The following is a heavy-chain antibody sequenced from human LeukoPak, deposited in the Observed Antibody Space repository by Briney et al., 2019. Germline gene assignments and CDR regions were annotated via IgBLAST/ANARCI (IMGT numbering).Heavy chain of an antibody. CDR3: ARGGGYSSSWRRYYFDY. CDR1: GITFSNYG. Sequence: PGVSLRLSCAASGITFSNYGMHWVRQTPGKGLEWVAFIRNDGSDKYHADSVKGRFTISRDNSKNTLYLQMNSLRAEDTAVYYCARGGGYSSSWRRYYFDYWGQGTLVTVSS. J-gene: IGHJ4*02. V-gene: IGHV3-30*02. D-gene: IGHD6-13*01. CDR2: IRNDGSDK.